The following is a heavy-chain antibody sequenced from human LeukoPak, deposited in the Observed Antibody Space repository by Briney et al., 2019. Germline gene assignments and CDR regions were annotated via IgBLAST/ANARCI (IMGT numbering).Heavy chain of an antibody. Sequence: SETLSLTCTVSGGSISSSSYYWGWIRQPPGKGLEWIGSIYYSGSTYYNPSLKSRVTISVDTSKNQFSLKLSSVTAADTAVYYCARVFSSSALGEYYMDVWGNGTTVTVSS. CDR3: ARVFSSSALGEYYMDV. D-gene: IGHD6-6*01. V-gene: IGHV4-39*07. J-gene: IGHJ6*03. CDR2: IYYSGST. CDR1: GGSISSSSYY.